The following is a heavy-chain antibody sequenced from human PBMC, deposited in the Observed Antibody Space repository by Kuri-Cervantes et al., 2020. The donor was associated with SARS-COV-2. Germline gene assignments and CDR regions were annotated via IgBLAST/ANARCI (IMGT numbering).Heavy chain of an antibody. CDR3: ARVPYDSSGYNWFDP. V-gene: IGHV2-70*01. CDR1: GFSLSTSGMC. Sequence: SGPTLVKPTQTLTLTYTFSGFSLSTSGMCVSWIRQPPGKALEWLALIDWDDDKYYSTSLKTRLTISKDTSKNQVVLTMTNMDPVDTATYYCARVPYDSSGYNWFDPWGQGTLVTVSS. D-gene: IGHD3-22*01. J-gene: IGHJ5*02. CDR2: IDWDDDK.